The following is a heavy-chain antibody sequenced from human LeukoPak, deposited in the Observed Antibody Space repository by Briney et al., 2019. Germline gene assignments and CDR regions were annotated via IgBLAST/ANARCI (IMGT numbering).Heavy chain of an antibody. Sequence: GASVKVSCKASGYTFTGYYMHWVRQAPGLGLEWMGWINPNSGGTNYAQKFQGRVTMTRDTSISTAYMELSRLRSDDTAVYYCARFPTGYVWGSYRFWVDYWGQGTLVTVSS. J-gene: IGHJ4*02. CDR3: ARFPTGYVWGSYRFWVDY. CDR2: INPNSGGT. CDR1: GYTFTGYY. D-gene: IGHD3-16*02. V-gene: IGHV1-2*02.